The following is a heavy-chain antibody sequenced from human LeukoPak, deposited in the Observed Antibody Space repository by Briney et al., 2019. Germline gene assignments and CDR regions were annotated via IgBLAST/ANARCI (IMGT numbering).Heavy chain of an antibody. J-gene: IGHJ3*02. Sequence: PSETLSLTCTVSGGSISSGGYYWSWIRQHQGKGLEWIGYIYYSGSTYYNPSLKSRVSISIDTSKNQFSLKLTSVTAADTAVYYCARVQPDGVVHDAFDIWGQGTMVTVSS. CDR2: IYYSGST. D-gene: IGHD3-3*01. V-gene: IGHV4-30-4*08. CDR3: ARVQPDGVVHDAFDI. CDR1: GGSISSGGYY.